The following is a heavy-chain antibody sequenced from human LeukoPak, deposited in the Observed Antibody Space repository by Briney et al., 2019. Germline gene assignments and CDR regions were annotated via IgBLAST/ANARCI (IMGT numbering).Heavy chain of an antibody. V-gene: IGHV3-30-3*01. J-gene: IGHJ2*01. CDR3: AREYWETMVRGVKGYWYFDL. D-gene: IGHD3-10*01. CDR1: GFTFSSYA. CDR2: ISYDGSNK. Sequence: GGSLRLSCAASGFTFSSYAMHWVRQAPGKGLEWVAVISYDGSNKYYADSVKGRFTISRDNSKNTLYLQMNSLRAEDTAVYYCAREYWETMVRGVKGYWYFDLWGRGTPVTVSS.